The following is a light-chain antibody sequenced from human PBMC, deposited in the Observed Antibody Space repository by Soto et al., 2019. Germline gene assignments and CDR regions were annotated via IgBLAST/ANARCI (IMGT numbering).Light chain of an antibody. CDR3: QQYNRYWT. CDR2: DAS. CDR1: QSIGNY. V-gene: IGKV1-5*01. J-gene: IGKJ1*01. Sequence: DIQMTQSPSTLSASVGDRVTITCRASQSIGNYLAWYQQKPGKAPKLLIYDASSLEGGVPSRFSGSGSGTEFTLTITSLHPDDFATYYCQQYNRYWTIGQGTKVDIK.